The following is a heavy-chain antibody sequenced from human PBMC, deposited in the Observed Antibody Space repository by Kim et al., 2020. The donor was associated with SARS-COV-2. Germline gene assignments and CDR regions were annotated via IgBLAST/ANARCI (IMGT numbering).Heavy chain of an antibody. CDR1: GFTFSSYA. CDR2: VSGGGGGTT. Sequence: GGSLRLSCAASGFTFSSYAMSWVRQAPGKGLEWVSAVSGGGGGTTYYADSVEGRFTVSRDDSQNTLYLQMNSLRAEDTAVYYCAGALRDCSGGRCYRSHFDSWGQGTLVTVSS. D-gene: IGHD2-15*01. V-gene: IGHV3-23*01. CDR3: AGALRDCSGGRCYRSHFDS. J-gene: IGHJ4*02.